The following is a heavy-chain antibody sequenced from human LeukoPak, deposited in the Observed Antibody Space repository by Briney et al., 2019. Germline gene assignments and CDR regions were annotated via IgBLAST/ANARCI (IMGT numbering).Heavy chain of an antibody. CDR1: GGSISSYY. J-gene: IGHJ4*02. CDR3: ARAPSYYDILTGYFPRGYFDY. Sequence: SETLSLTCTVSGGSISSYYWSWIRQPPEKGLEWIGYIYYSGSTNCNPSLKSRVTISVDTSKNQFSLKLSSVTAADTAVYYCARAPSYYDILTGYFPRGYFDYWGQGTLVTVSS. CDR2: IYYSGST. V-gene: IGHV4-59*01. D-gene: IGHD3-9*01.